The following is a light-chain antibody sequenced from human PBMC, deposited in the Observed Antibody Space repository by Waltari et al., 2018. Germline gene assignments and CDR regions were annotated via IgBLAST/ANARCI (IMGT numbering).Light chain of an antibody. CDR2: DVS. J-gene: IGLJ3*02. Sequence: QSALTQPASVSGSPGQSITISCTGTATDLGGYNYVSWYQQRPGKAPKLIIFDVSSRPSGISNRFPGSKFGNTASLTISGLQPEDEADYYCCSFTSSSTWVFGGGTKLTVL. V-gene: IGLV2-14*01. CDR3: CSFTSSSTWV. CDR1: ATDLGGYNY.